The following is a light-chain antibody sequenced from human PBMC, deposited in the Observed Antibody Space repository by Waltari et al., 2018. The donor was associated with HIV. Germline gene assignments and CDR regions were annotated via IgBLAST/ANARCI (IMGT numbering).Light chain of an antibody. J-gene: IGKJ1*01. Sequence: DIQMTQSPSTLSASVGDRVRITCRASQSSSWLAWFQQKPGKAPRLLIYKASILESGVPSRFSGSGSGTEFTLTISSLQPDDFATYYCQHYNSYPWTFGQGTKVEIK. CDR3: QHYNSYPWT. CDR1: QSSSW. V-gene: IGKV1-5*03. CDR2: KAS.